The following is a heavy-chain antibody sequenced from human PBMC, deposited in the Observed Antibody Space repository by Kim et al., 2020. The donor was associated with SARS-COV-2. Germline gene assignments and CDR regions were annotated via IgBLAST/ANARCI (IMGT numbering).Heavy chain of an antibody. D-gene: IGHD3-3*01. Sequence: SETLSLTCTVSGGSISSYYWSWIRQPPGKGLEWIGYIYYSGSTNYNPSLKSRVTISVDTSKNQFSLRLSSVTAADTAVYYCAGHYDFWCGSPQSYFDYWGQGTLVTVSS. CDR1: GGSISSYY. CDR3: AGHYDFWCGSPQSYFDY. J-gene: IGHJ4*02. CDR2: IYYSGST. V-gene: IGHV4-59*08.